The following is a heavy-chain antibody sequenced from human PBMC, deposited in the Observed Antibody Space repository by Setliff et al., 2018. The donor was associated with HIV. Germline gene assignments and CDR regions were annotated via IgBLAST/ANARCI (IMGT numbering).Heavy chain of an antibody. CDR2: IYSDDYT. Sequence: PGGSLRLSCAASGFNVNNKYMSWVRQAPGKGLEWVSIIYSDDYTKYADSLKGRFTISRDNSKNTLYLQMNSLGAEDTAVYYCAKADTSGWYPHLQFWGQGTLVTVSS. J-gene: IGHJ4*02. CDR1: GFNVNNKY. V-gene: IGHV3-66*01. D-gene: IGHD6-19*01. CDR3: AKADTSGWYPHLQF.